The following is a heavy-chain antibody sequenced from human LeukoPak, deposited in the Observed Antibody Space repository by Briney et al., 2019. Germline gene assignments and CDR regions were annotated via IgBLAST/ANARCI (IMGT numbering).Heavy chain of an antibody. CDR1: GFTFSSYA. Sequence: GRSLRLSCAASGFTFSSYAMHWVRQAPGKGLEWVAVISYDGSNKYYADSVKGRFTISRDNSKNTLYLQMNSLRAEDTAVYYCARERLYCSSTSCYSGGFDYWRQGTLVTVSS. CDR3: ARERLYCSSTSCYSGGFDY. V-gene: IGHV3-30*04. J-gene: IGHJ4*02. D-gene: IGHD2-2*01. CDR2: ISYDGSNK.